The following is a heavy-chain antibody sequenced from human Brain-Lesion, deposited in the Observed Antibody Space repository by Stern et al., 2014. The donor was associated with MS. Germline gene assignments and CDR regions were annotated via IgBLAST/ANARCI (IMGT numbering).Heavy chain of an antibody. CDR2: IFNSGST. J-gene: IGHJ6*02. D-gene: IGHD2-2*01. Sequence: VQLVESGPGLVKPSQTLSLSCTVSGGSISSGGYYWSWIRQPAGKGLEWIGRIFNSGSTSYNPPLKSRVPISITTSKNQFSLRLNSMTAADTAVYYCARGRVVPGFQYYATDVWGQGTTVIVSS. CDR1: GGSISSGGYY. CDR3: ARGRVVPGFQYYATDV. V-gene: IGHV4-61*02.